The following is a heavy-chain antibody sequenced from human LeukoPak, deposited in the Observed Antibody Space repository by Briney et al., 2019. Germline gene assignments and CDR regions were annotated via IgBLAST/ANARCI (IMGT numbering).Heavy chain of an antibody. D-gene: IGHD4-17*01. CDR1: GFTFSSYG. J-gene: IGHJ5*02. Sequence: PGGSLRLSCAASGFTFSSYGMSWVRQAPGKGLEWVSAISGSGGSTYYADSVKGRFTISRDNSKNTLYLQMNSLRAEDTAVYYCAKATLRRGMNWFDPWGQGTLVTVSS. CDR2: ISGSGGST. V-gene: IGHV3-23*01. CDR3: AKATLRRGMNWFDP.